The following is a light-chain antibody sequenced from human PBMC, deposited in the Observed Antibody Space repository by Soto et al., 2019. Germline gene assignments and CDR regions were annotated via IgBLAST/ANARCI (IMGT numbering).Light chain of an antibody. J-gene: IGKJ4*01. CDR3: QQRANWLT. CDR2: DAS. V-gene: IGKV3-11*01. Sequence: EIVLTQSPATLSLSPGERVTLSCRASQSIGWYLAWYQHIPGQAPRLLIYDASNRATGIPARFSGSGSGTDFTLTISSLEPEDFADYYCQQRANWLTFGGGTKVEIK. CDR1: QSIGWY.